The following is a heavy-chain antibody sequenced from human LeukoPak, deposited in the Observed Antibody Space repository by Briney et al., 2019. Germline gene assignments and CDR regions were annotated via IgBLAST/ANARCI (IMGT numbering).Heavy chain of an antibody. Sequence: ASVKVSCKASGYTFTGYYMHWVRQAPGQGLEWMGWINPNNGGTGYAQKFQGRVTMTRDTSISTAYMELSGLRSDDTAVYYCASQYYYGSGSPHYFDYWGQGTLVTVSS. J-gene: IGHJ4*02. CDR3: ASQYYYGSGSPHYFDY. V-gene: IGHV1-2*02. D-gene: IGHD3-10*01. CDR1: GYTFTGYY. CDR2: INPNNGGT.